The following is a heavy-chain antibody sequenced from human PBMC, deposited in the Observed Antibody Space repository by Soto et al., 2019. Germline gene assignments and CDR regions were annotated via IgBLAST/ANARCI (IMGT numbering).Heavy chain of an antibody. Sequence: GASVKVSCKASGYTFTGYYMHWVRQAPGQGLEWMGWINPNSGGTNYAQKFQGWITMTRDTSISTAYMELSRLRSDDTAVYYCARGAFFGVVIIRDDVFDIWGQGTMVTVSS. J-gene: IGHJ3*02. D-gene: IGHD3-3*01. CDR2: INPNSGGT. CDR3: ARGAFFGVVIIRDDVFDI. CDR1: GYTFTGYY. V-gene: IGHV1-2*04.